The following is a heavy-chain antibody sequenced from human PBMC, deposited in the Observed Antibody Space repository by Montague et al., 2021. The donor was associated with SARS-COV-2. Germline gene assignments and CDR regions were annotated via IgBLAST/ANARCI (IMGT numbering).Heavy chain of an antibody. Sequence: SETLSLTCSVSGGSISSANYYWNWIRQPPGKGLEWIGEIDHSGSTNYNPSLKSRVTMSVDTSKNQFSLKLSSVTAADTAVYYCARGARQGYGFRLGSFDYWGQGTLVTVSS. J-gene: IGHJ4*02. CDR2: IDHSGST. CDR1: GGSISSANYY. V-gene: IGHV4-39*07. CDR3: ARGARQGYGFRLGSFDY. D-gene: IGHD3-10*01.